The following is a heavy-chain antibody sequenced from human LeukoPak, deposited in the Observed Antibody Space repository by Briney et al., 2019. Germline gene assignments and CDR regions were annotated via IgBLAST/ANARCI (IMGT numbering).Heavy chain of an antibody. D-gene: IGHD1/OR15-1a*01. CDR1: GFAFPTYA. Sequence: GGSLRLSCVASGFAFPTYAMMWVRQVPGKGLEWVSSIRVSDGARFYADSVRGRFTMSRDNPKNTLFLQMNSLRPEDTAVYYCAKEPRWEQLHSFDIWGQGTTVTVSS. CDR2: IRVSDGAR. CDR3: AKEPRWEQLHSFDI. J-gene: IGHJ3*02. V-gene: IGHV3-23*01.